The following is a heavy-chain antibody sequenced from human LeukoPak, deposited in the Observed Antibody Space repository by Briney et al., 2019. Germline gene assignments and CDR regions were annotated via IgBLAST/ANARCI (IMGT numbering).Heavy chain of an antibody. CDR2: ISSSSSYI. V-gene: IGHV3-21*01. CDR3: AIVPSSLAAAGFRAFDI. D-gene: IGHD6-13*01. J-gene: IGHJ3*02. Sequence: GGSLRLSCAASGFTFSSYSMNWVRQAPGKGLEWVSSISSSSSYIYYADSVKGRFTISRDNAKNSLYLQMNSLRAEDTAVYYCAIVPSSLAAAGFRAFDIWGQGTMVTVSS. CDR1: GFTFSSYS.